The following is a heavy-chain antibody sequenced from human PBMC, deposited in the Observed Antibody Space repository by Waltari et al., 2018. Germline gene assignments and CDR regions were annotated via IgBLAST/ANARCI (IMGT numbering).Heavy chain of an antibody. V-gene: IGHV4-38-2*01. CDR2: IYHSGST. D-gene: IGHD2-21*01. CDR1: GYSISSGYY. J-gene: IGHJ3*02. CDR3: ASREWLQYSGFGAFDI. Sequence: QVQLQESGPGLVTPSETLSLTCAVSGYSISSGYYWGWIRQPPGKGLEWIGSIYHSGSTYYNPSLKSRVTISVDTSKNQFSLKLSSVTAADTAVYYCASREWLQYSGFGAFDIWGQGTMVTVSS.